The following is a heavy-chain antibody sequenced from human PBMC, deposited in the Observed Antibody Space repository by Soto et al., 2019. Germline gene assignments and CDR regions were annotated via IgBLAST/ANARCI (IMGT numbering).Heavy chain of an antibody. J-gene: IGHJ4*02. Sequence: QVQLVQSGAEVQKPGASVKVSCKASGYSFTSYGISRVRQEPGQELEWMGWISAHNSKRKYAQKYQGRVTMTIKTTASAAFMELSGMRSHDTAVYYCVRDLGGFTDHWGQGSLVTVSS. CDR2: ISAHNSKR. CDR3: VRDLGGFTDH. V-gene: IGHV1-18*01. D-gene: IGHD5-12*01. CDR1: GYSFTSYG.